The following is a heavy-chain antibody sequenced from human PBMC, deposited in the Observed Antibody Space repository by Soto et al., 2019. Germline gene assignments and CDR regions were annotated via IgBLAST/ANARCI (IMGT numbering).Heavy chain of an antibody. D-gene: IGHD2-8*01. CDR2: IKQDGSEK. CDR1: GFTFSSYW. V-gene: IGHV3-7*01. Sequence: EVQLVESGGGLVQPGGSLRLSCAASGFTFSSYWMSWVRQAPGKGLEWVANIKQDGSEKYYVDSVKGRFTISSDNAKNSLYLQMNSLRAEDTAVYYCARDPGYCPNGVCYRGTVFDPWGQGTLVTVSS. CDR3: ARDPGYCPNGVCYRGTVFDP. J-gene: IGHJ5*02.